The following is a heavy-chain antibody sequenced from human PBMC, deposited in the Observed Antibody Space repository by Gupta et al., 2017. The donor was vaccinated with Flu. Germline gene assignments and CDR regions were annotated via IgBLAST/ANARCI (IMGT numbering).Heavy chain of an antibody. D-gene: IGHD3-22*01. CDR2: SSGSGGST. CDR3: AKDRLHYYDSSGEGVC. J-gene: IGHJ4*02. V-gene: IGHV3-23*01. Sequence: VQLLESGGGLVQLGGSRRLSCAASGFIIRSNAMSWVRQAPGKGLEWVSASSGSGGSTYYADSVKGRLTISRDNSKNTLYLQMNSLRAEDTAVYYCAKDRLHYYDSSGEGVCWGQGTLVTVSS. CDR1: GFIIRSNA.